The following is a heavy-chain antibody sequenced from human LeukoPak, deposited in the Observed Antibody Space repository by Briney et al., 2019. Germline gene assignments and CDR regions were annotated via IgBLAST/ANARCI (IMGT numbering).Heavy chain of an antibody. V-gene: IGHV3-48*03. CDR1: GFTFSSYE. Sequence: GGSLRLSCAASGFTFSSYEMNWVRQAPGKGLEWVSYISSSGSTIYYADSVKGRFTISRDNAKNSLYLQMNSLRAEDTAVYYCARVGPISKNWCFDLWGRGTLVTVSS. J-gene: IGHJ2*01. D-gene: IGHD1-26*01. CDR2: ISSSGSTI. CDR3: ARVGPISKNWCFDL.